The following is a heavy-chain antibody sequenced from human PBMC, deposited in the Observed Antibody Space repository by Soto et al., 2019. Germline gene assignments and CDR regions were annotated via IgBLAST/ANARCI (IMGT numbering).Heavy chain of an antibody. CDR1: GGSMSSYY. CDR2: IYYGGNT. J-gene: IGHJ5*02. D-gene: IGHD6-19*01. V-gene: IGHV4-59*01. CDR3: ARDRYTTGWYYFDP. Sequence: SETLSLTCTVSGGSMSSYYWSWIRQPPGKGLEWIGYIYYGGNTNYNPSLKSRVTISLDTSKNQFSLKLGSVTAADTAVYYCARDRYTTGWYYFDPWGQGTLVTVSS.